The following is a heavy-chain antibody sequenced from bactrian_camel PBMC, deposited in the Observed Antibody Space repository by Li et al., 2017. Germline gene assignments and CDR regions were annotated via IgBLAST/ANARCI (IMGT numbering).Heavy chain of an antibody. CDR3: AAGPDVGREKHLTADQVLSIRRNNF. D-gene: IGHD3*01. CDR1: GNIRSWHC. V-gene: IGHV3S1*01. CDR2: ITAGGGSP. J-gene: IGHJ4*01. Sequence: QVQLVESGGGSVQPGGSLRLSCLVSGNIRSWHCLTWFRQAPGKEREGIARITAGGGSPAYADSVKGRFTISQDDVKNVLQMNNLKPEDAAMYYCAAGPDVGREKHLTADQVLSIRRNNFWGQGTQVTVS.